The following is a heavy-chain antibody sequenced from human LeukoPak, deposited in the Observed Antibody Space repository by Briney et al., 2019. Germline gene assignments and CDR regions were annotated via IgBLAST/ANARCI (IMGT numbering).Heavy chain of an antibody. D-gene: IGHD4-17*01. Sequence: ASETLSLTCAVSGYSISSGYYWGWIRQPPGKGLEWIGSIYHSGSTYYNPSLKSRVTISVDTSKNQFSLKLSSVTAADTAVYYCARDLYGDYGVHYYYYMDVWGKGTTATVSS. CDR3: ARDLYGDYGVHYYYYMDV. CDR2: IYHSGST. V-gene: IGHV4-38-2*02. J-gene: IGHJ6*03. CDR1: GYSISSGYY.